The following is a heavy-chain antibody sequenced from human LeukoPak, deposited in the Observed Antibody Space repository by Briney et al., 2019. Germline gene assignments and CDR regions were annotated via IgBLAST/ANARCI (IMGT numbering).Heavy chain of an antibody. V-gene: IGHV1-3*01. J-gene: IGHJ4*02. Sequence: ASVKVSCKASGYTFTSYAMHWVRQAPGQRVEWMGWINAGNGNTKYSKKFQGRVTITRNTSASTAYMELSSLRSEDTAVYYCATDWGKAAAGNAVWGQGTLVTVSS. D-gene: IGHD6-13*01. CDR2: INAGNGNT. CDR1: GYTFTSYA. CDR3: ATDWGKAAAGNAV.